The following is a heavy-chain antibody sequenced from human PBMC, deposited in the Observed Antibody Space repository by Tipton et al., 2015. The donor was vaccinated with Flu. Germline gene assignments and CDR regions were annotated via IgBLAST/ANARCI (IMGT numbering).Heavy chain of an antibody. J-gene: IGHJ4*02. CDR3: ARERVGWQPPDC. D-gene: IGHD4-23*01. V-gene: IGHV4-38-2*02. CDR1: GDSIRNDFF. Sequence: LRLSCAVSGDSIRNDFFWGWIRQPPGKGLEWIGRIYPGDTTDSNPSFKSRVIISIDTSENQFSLKLSSVTAADTAVYFCARERVGWQPPDCWGQGTLVTVSS. CDR2: IYPGDTT.